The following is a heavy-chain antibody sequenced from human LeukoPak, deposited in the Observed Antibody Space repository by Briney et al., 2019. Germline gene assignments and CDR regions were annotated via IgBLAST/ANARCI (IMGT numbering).Heavy chain of an antibody. CDR1: GGSISSYY. CDR3: ARDGDGYNYGGFDY. Sequence: SETLSLTCTVSGGSISSYYWSWIRQPPGRGLEWIGYIYYSGSTNYNPSLKSRVTISVDTSKNQFSLKLSSVTAADTAVYYCARDGDGYNYGGFDYWGLGTLVTVSS. D-gene: IGHD5-24*01. J-gene: IGHJ4*02. V-gene: IGHV4-59*01. CDR2: IYYSGST.